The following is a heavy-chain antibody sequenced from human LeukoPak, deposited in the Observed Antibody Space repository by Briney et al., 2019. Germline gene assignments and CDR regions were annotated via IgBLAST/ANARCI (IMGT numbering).Heavy chain of an antibody. CDR3: ARDLYSSSSYFDY. D-gene: IGHD6-13*01. CDR2: IKQDGSEK. CDR1: GFTFSSYW. J-gene: IGHJ4*02. V-gene: IGHV3-7*01. Sequence: HPGGSLRLSCAASGFTFSSYWMSWVRQAPGKGLEWVANIKQDGSEKYYVDSVKGRFTISRDNAKNSLYLQMNSLRAEDTAVYYCARDLYSSSSYFDYWGLGTLVTVSS.